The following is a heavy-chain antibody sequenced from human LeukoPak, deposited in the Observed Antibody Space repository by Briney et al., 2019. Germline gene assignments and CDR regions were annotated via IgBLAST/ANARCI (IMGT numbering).Heavy chain of an antibody. V-gene: IGHV3-7*01. CDR3: ARDGQSYCSSTSCYFAY. D-gene: IGHD2-2*01. Sequence: SGGSLRLSCAASGFIFSTPWMTWVRQAPGKGMEWVANIKGDGSEKYYEDSVKGRFTISRDNAKNSLYLQMTSLTDEDTAVYYCARDGQSYCSSTSCYFAYWGQGTLVTVSS. CDR1: GFIFSTPW. J-gene: IGHJ4*02. CDR2: IKGDGSEK.